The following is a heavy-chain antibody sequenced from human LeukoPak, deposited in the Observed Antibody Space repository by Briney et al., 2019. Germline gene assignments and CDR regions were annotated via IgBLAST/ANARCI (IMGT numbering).Heavy chain of an antibody. V-gene: IGHV4-38-2*01. CDR3: ARYCSRGWYIALFDY. D-gene: IGHD6-19*01. CDR2: IYHSRST. Sequence: SETLSLTCAVSGYSISSGYYWGWSRQPPGKGLEWIGSIYHSRSTYYNPSLKSRVTISVDTSKNQFSLKLGAVTAADTAVYYCARYCSRGWYIALFDYWGQGTLVTVSS. CDR1: GYSISSGYY. J-gene: IGHJ4*02.